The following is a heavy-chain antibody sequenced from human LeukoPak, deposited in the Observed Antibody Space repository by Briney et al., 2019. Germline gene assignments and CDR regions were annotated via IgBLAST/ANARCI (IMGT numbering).Heavy chain of an antibody. CDR1: GFTFSSYS. CDR3: ARAHCSGGSCYSFDY. J-gene: IGHJ4*02. Sequence: GGSLRLSCAASGFTFSSYSMNWVRQAPEKGLEWVSSISSSSSYIYYADSVKGRFTISRDNAKNSLYLQMNSLRAEDTAVYYCARAHCSGGSCYSFDYWGQGTLVTVSS. V-gene: IGHV3-21*01. D-gene: IGHD2-15*01. CDR2: ISSSSSYI.